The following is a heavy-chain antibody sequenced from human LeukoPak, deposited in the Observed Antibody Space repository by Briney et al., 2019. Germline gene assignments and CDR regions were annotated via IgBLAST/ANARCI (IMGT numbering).Heavy chain of an antibody. Sequence: GGSLRLSCAASGFTFSSYAMHWVRQAPGKGLEWVAVISYDGSNKYYADSVKGRFTISRDNSKNTLYLQMNSLRAEDTAVYYCARSRYSPKFDYWGQGTLVTVSS. J-gene: IGHJ4*02. CDR2: ISYDGSNK. CDR1: GFTFSSYA. V-gene: IGHV3-30*01. CDR3: ARSRYSPKFDY. D-gene: IGHD5-18*01.